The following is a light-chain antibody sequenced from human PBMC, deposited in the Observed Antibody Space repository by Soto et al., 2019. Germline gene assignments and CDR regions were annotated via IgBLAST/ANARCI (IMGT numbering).Light chain of an antibody. V-gene: IGLV1-47*02. Sequence: QSVLTQSPSASGTPGQRVTISCYGSSSNIGRYPVYWYQQLPGTAPKLLINSDDQRPSGVPDRFSASKSGTSASLAISGLRSEDEADYYCAAWDASLSGHVFGAGTKVTVL. CDR2: SDD. J-gene: IGLJ1*01. CDR3: AAWDASLSGHV. CDR1: SSNIGRYP.